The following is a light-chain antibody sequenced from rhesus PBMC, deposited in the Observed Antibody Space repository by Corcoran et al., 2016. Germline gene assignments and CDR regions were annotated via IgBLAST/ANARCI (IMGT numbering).Light chain of an antibody. CDR2: SAA. J-gene: IGKJ2*01. CDR1: QGISSY. V-gene: IGKV1-37*01. CDR3: QQYSSAPYS. Sequence: DIQMTQSPSSLSASVGDTVTFTCRASQGISSYLAWYQQRPGKAPKPLIYSAANLESGVPSRFSGSGSWTEFTLTISSLQPEDFATYFCQQYSSAPYSFGQGTKVEIK.